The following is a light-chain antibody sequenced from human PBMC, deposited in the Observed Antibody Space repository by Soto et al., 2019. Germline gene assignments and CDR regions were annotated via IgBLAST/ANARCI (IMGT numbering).Light chain of an antibody. CDR3: QPYNNWPLT. CDR2: GAS. J-gene: IGKJ4*01. CDR1: QSISNN. V-gene: IGKV3-15*01. Sequence: EIVMTQSPATLSVSPGDRATLSCRASQSISNNLAWYQQKPGQAPRLLIYGASTRATGIPVRFSGSRSGAEFTLTINSLQSEDFAVYYCQPYNNWPLTFGGGTKVDIK.